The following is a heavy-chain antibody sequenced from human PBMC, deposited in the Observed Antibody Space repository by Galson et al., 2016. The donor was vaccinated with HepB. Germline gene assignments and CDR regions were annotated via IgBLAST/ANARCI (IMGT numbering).Heavy chain of an antibody. D-gene: IGHD1-1*01. CDR2: IIPIFGTT. CDR1: GGTFRSNP. V-gene: IGHV1-69*13. J-gene: IGHJ3*02. Sequence: SVKVSCKASGGTFRSNPITWVQQAPGQGLEWMGGIIPIFGTTNSAQRFQGRVTITADESTSTVYMELRSLRSDDPAIYFCATTTHQPPDALDIWGQGTKVIVSS. CDR3: ATTTHQPPDALDI.